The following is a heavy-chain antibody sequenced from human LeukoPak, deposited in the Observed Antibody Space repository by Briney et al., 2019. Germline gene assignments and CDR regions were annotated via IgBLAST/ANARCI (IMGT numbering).Heavy chain of an antibody. J-gene: IGHJ5*02. CDR1: GYTFTSYG. CDR3: ARDYDFWSGYYNWFDP. CDR2: ISAYNGNT. D-gene: IGHD3-3*01. Sequence: EASVKVSCKASGYTFTSYGISWVRQAPGQGLEWMGWISAYNGNTNYAQKLQGRVTMTTDTSTSTAYMELRSLRSDDTAVYYCARDYDFWSGYYNWFDPWGQGTLVTVSS. V-gene: IGHV1-18*01.